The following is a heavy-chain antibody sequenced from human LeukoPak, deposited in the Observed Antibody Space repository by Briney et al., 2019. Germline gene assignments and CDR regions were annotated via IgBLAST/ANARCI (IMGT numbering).Heavy chain of an antibody. CDR1: GYTLTELS. D-gene: IGHD1-26*01. CDR3: AAIHRPSGSYYFDY. J-gene: IGHJ4*02. Sequence: ASVKVSCKVSGYTLTELSMHWVRQAPGKGLEGLGGSDPEDGETIYAQKFQGRVTMTEDTSTDTAYMELSSLRSEDTAVYYCAAIHRPSGSYYFDYWGQGTLVTVSS. CDR2: SDPEDGET. V-gene: IGHV1-24*01.